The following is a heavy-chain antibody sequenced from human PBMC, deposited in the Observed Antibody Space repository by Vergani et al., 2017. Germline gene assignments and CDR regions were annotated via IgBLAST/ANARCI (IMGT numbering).Heavy chain of an antibody. CDR3: ARHRDYGDYTPYYYYYMDV. Sequence: QVQLQESGPGLVKPSQTLSLTCTVSGGSIRSGGYYWSWIRQHPGKGLEWIGYIYYSGSTYYTPSLKSRVTISVATSKNQFSLKLSSVTAADTAVYYCARHRDYGDYTPYYYYYMDVWGKGTTVTVSS. CDR2: IYYSGST. CDR1: GGSIRSGGYY. V-gene: IGHV4-31*03. J-gene: IGHJ6*03. D-gene: IGHD4-17*01.